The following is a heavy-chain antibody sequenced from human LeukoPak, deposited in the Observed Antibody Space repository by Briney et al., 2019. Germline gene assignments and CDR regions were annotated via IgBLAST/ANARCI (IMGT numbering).Heavy chain of an antibody. CDR1: GGSVSDYY. V-gene: IGHV4-59*02. CDR3: ARTTEGGYTYDYFYYYYMDV. CDR2: IYYSGST. Sequence: SETLSLTCTVSGGSVSDYYWSWIRQPPGKGLEWIGYIYYSGSTNYNPSLKSRVTISVDSSKNQFSLKLSSVTAADTAVYYCARTTEGGYTYDYFYYYYMDVWGKGTTVTISS. J-gene: IGHJ6*03. D-gene: IGHD5-18*01.